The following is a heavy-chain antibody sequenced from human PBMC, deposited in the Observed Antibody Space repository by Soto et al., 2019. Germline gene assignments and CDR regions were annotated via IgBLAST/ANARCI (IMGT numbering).Heavy chain of an antibody. CDR2: IYYSGST. CDR1: GGSVSSGSYY. CDR3: ARSFAEQQLVPFAL. D-gene: IGHD6-13*01. Sequence: QVQLQESGPGLVKPSETLSLTCTVSGGSVSSGSYYWSWIRQPPGKGLEWIGYIYYSGSTNYNPSLKSRVTISVETSKNQFSLKLSSVTAADTAVYYCARSFAEQQLVPFALWGRGTLVTVSS. J-gene: IGHJ2*01. V-gene: IGHV4-61*01.